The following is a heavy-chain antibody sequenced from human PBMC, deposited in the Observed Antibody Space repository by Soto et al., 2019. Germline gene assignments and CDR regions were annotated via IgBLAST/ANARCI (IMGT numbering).Heavy chain of an antibody. Sequence: QVQLVQSGAEVKKPGASVKVSCKASGYTFTSYAMHWVRQAPGQRLEWMGWINAGNGNTKYSQKFQGRVTITRDTSASTAYMELSSLRSEDTAVYYCARLGPTVVTGERNWYFDLWGRGTLVTVSS. CDR1: GYTFTSYA. J-gene: IGHJ2*01. V-gene: IGHV1-3*01. D-gene: IGHD2-15*01. CDR2: INAGNGNT. CDR3: ARLGPTVVTGERNWYFDL.